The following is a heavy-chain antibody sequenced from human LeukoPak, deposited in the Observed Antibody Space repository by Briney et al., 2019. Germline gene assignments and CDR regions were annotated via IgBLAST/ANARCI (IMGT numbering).Heavy chain of an antibody. Sequence: GGSLRLSCAASGFSVRTTYMSWVRQAPGKGLEWVSVLYTGGGTDHADSVKGRFTIYREHSKNTLSLQMNSLGVEDTAVYYCARDRLHDGEYEKTFDYWGQGALVTVSS. V-gene: IGHV3-53*01. CDR2: LYTGGGT. D-gene: IGHD4-17*01. CDR3: ARDRLHDGEYEKTFDY. CDR1: GFSVRTTY. J-gene: IGHJ4*02.